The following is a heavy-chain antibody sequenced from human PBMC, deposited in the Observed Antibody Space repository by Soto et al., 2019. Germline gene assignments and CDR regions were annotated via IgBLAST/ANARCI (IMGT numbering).Heavy chain of an antibody. CDR3: ARGIQPPTLSPWDV. J-gene: IGHJ6*01. CDR2: IFYTGGT. Sequence: SETLSLSCDVSVVSIDKYYWTWIRQSPGRGLEWIGYIFYTGGTNYNPSLKSRVTISADVSKSQVSLKMTSVAAADTALYYCARGIQPPTLSPWDVWGQGSPVTVSS. CDR1: VVSIDKYY. V-gene: IGHV4-59*01. D-gene: IGHD1-1*01.